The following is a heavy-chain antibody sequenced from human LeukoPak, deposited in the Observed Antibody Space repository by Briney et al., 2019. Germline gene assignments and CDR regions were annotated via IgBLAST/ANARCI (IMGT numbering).Heavy chain of an antibody. V-gene: IGHV3-7*01. D-gene: IGHD2-15*01. CDR3: ARESVLFSNGGGYATRDDSFDI. J-gene: IGHJ3*02. CDR1: GFTSSTYY. CDR2: IKQDGSDK. Sequence: GGSLRLSCAASGFTSSTYYMTWVRQAPGKGLEWVANIKQDGSDKYYVDSVKGRFTISRDNAKNSLYLQMNSLRDEDTAVYYCARESVLFSNGGGYATRDDSFDIWGQGTMVTVSS.